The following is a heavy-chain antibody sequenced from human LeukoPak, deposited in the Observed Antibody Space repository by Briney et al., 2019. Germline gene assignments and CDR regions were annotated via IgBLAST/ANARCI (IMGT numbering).Heavy chain of an antibody. Sequence: SETLSLTCTVSGGSISSYYWSWIRQPPGKGLEWIGEINHSGSTNYNPSLKSRVTISVDTSKNQFSLKLSSVTAADTAVYYCASYDILTGYYMMAFDIWGQGTMVTVSS. CDR1: GGSISSYY. J-gene: IGHJ3*02. V-gene: IGHV4-34*01. CDR2: INHSGST. D-gene: IGHD3-9*01. CDR3: ASYDILTGYYMMAFDI.